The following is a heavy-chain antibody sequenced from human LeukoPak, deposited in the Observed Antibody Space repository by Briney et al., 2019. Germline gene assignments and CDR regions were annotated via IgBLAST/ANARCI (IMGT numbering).Heavy chain of an antibody. V-gene: IGHV1-8*01. CDR1: GYTFTSYD. CDR2: MNPNSGNT. D-gene: IGHD3-22*01. Sequence: ASVKVSCKASGYTFTSYDINWVRQATGQGLEWMGWMNPNSGNTGYAQKFQGRVTMTRDTSTSTVYMELSSLRSEDTAVYYCAREGGTMIVVVSLDYWGQGTLVTVSS. CDR3: AREGGTMIVVVSLDY. J-gene: IGHJ4*02.